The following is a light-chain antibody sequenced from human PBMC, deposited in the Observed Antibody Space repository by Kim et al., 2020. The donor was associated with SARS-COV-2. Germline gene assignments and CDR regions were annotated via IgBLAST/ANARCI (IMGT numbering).Light chain of an antibody. Sequence: GQRVTIPCSGSSPNIGSNTVSWYQQRPGTAPKLLIYSNKQRPSGVPDRLTGSKSGTSASLAISGLQSEDEADYYCAAWDDSLNVVVFGGGTKLTVL. CDR2: SNK. CDR1: SPNIGSNT. CDR3: AAWDDSLNVVV. V-gene: IGLV1-44*01. J-gene: IGLJ2*01.